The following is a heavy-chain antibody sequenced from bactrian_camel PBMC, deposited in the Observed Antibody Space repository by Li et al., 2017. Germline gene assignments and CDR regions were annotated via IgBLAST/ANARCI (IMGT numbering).Heavy chain of an antibody. Sequence: VQLVESGGGSVQAGGSLRLSCVVSRGTYESNCMGWFRQAPGKEREEVASTASDGSTTYADFVKGRFTISQDAAKNTVYLQMNDLKPEDTAMYYCAAGFFLGENWLCGNLRYDDVHWGQVTQVTVS. V-gene: IGHV3S53*01. CDR2: TASDGST. J-gene: IGHJ4*01. CDR3: AAGFFLGENWLCGNLRYDDVH. D-gene: IGHD5*01. CDR1: RGTYESNC.